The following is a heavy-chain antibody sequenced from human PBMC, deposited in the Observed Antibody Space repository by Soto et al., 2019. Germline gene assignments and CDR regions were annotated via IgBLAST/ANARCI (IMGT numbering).Heavy chain of an antibody. CDR2: IIPIFGTA. D-gene: IGHD4-17*01. Sequence: SVKVSCKASGGTFSSYAISWVRQAPGQGLEWMGGIIPIFGTANYAQKFQGRVTITADESTSTAYMELSSLRSEDTAVYYCARAVDYGDYPPTNLDYWGQGTVRTVSS. J-gene: IGHJ4*02. CDR3: ARAVDYGDYPPTNLDY. CDR1: GGTFSSYA. V-gene: IGHV1-69*13.